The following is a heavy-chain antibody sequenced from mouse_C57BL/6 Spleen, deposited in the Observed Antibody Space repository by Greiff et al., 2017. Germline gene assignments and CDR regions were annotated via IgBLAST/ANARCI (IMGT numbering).Heavy chain of an antibody. CDR2: IYPGSGST. V-gene: IGHV1-55*01. J-gene: IGHJ4*01. CDR3: ARFYYGYDGYAMDY. D-gene: IGHD2-2*01. CDR1: GYTFTSYW. Sequence: QVQLQQPGAELVKPGASVKMSCKASGYTFTSYWITWVKQRPGQGLEWIGDIYPGSGSTNYNEQFKSKATLTVDTSSRTAYMQLSSLTSEDSAVYYCARFYYGYDGYAMDYWGQGTSVTVSS.